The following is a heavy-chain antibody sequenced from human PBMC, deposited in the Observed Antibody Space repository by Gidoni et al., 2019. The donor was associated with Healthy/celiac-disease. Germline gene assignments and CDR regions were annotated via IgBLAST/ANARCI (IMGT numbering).Heavy chain of an antibody. V-gene: IGHV3-23*01. D-gene: IGHD1-7*01. CDR3: AKDILAFNWNYGGPDY. CDR2: ISGSGGST. Sequence: EVQLLESGGGLVQPGGSLRLSCAASGFTFSSYAMSWVRQAPGKGLEWVSAISGSGGSTYYADSVKGRFTISRDNSKNTLYLQMNSLRAEDTAVYYCAKDILAFNWNYGGPDYWGQGTLVTVSS. J-gene: IGHJ4*02. CDR1: GFTFSSYA.